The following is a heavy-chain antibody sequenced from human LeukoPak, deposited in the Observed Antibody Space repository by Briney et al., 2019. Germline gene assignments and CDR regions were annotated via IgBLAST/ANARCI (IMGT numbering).Heavy chain of an antibody. CDR2: ISAYNGNT. CDR3: ARERKSSYDTLTGYYKSDAFDI. D-gene: IGHD3-9*01. Sequence: RASMKVSCKAAGYSLITYGISWVRQAPGQGLEWMGWISAYNGNTNYAQKLQGRVTVTTDTSTNTAYMELRSLRSDDTAVYYCARERKSSYDTLTGYYKSDAFDIWGQGTMVTVSS. V-gene: IGHV1-18*01. J-gene: IGHJ3*02. CDR1: GYSLITYG.